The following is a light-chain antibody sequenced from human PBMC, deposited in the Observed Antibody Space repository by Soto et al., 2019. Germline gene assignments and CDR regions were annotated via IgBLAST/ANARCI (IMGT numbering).Light chain of an antibody. V-gene: IGKV1-39*01. J-gene: IGKJ1*01. Sequence: DLPMTQSPSSLSASVGDRVTITCRASQSISSYLNWYQQKPGKAPKLLIYAASSLQSGVPSRFSGSGSGKEFTLTISSLQPEDFATYYCQQSYSTPRALGQVTKVELK. CDR2: AAS. CDR3: QQSYSTPRA. CDR1: QSISSY.